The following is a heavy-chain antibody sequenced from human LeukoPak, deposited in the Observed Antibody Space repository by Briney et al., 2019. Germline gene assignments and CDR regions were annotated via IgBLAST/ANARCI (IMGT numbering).Heavy chain of an antibody. D-gene: IGHD2-2*01. CDR1: GFTFSSYS. Sequence: GGSLRLSCAASGFTFSSYSMNWVRQAPGKGLEWVAVISYDGSNKYYADSVKGRFTISRDNSKNTLYLQMNSLRAEDTAVYYCAKDRVVPAAEDEPGDYYYYGMDVWGQGTTVTVSS. V-gene: IGHV3-30*18. J-gene: IGHJ6*02. CDR2: ISYDGSNK. CDR3: AKDRVVPAAEDEPGDYYYYGMDV.